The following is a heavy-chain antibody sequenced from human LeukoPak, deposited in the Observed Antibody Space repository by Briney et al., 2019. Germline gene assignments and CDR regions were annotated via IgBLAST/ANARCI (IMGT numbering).Heavy chain of an antibody. Sequence: ASVKVSCKACGGTFSSYAISWVRQAPGQGLEWMGGIIPIFGTANYAQKFQGRVTITADESTSTDYMELSSLRSEDTAAYYCARGVNRYDFWSGYSNFDYWGQGTLVTVSS. CDR2: IIPIFGTA. V-gene: IGHV1-69*13. J-gene: IGHJ4*02. D-gene: IGHD3-3*01. CDR1: GGTFSSYA. CDR3: ARGVNRYDFWSGYSNFDY.